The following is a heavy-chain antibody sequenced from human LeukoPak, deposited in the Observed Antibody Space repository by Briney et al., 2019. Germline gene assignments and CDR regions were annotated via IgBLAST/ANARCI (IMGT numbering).Heavy chain of an antibody. V-gene: IGHV3-7*01. CDR2: IKQDGSEK. D-gene: IGHD3-9*01. CDR1: GFTFSSYW. J-gene: IGHJ4*02. CDR3: ARRRKNDILTGYYDV. Sequence: GGSLRLSCAASGFTFSSYWMSWVRQAPGKGLEWVANIKQDGSEKYYVDSVKGRFTISRDNAKNSLYLQMNSLRAEDTAVYYCARRRKNDILTGYYDVWGQGTLVTVSS.